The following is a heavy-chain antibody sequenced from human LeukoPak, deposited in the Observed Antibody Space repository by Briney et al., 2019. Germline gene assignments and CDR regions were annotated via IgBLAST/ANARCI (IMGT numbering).Heavy chain of an antibody. V-gene: IGHV4-34*01. CDR3: ARVPAQDRSSSSGWFDP. CDR2: INHSGST. J-gene: IGHJ5*02. Sequence: SETLSLTCAVYGGSFSGYYWSWVRQPPGKGLEWIGEINHSGSTNYNPSLKSRVTISVDTSKNQFSLKLSSVTAEDTAVYYCARVPAQDRSSSSGWFDPWGQGTLVTVSS. D-gene: IGHD6-6*01. CDR1: GGSFSGYY.